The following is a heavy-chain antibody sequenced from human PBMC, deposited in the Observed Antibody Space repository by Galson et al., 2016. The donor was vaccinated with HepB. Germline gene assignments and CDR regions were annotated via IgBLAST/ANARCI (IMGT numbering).Heavy chain of an antibody. CDR1: GYTFTSYY. D-gene: IGHD5-24*01. CDR3: ARTVDTIMD. CDR2: ISPTDGDT. V-gene: IGHV1-46*01. Sequence: SVKVSCKASGYTFTSYYVHWVRQAPGQGLEWMGIISPTDGDTTYAQKFQGRVTMTRDTSTSKAYMEVTSLTSEDTSVYYCARTVDTIMDWGQGTLVTVSS. J-gene: IGHJ4*02.